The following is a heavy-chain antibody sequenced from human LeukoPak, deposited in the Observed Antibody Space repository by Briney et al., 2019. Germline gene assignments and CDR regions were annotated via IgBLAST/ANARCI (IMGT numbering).Heavy chain of an antibody. Sequence: PGGSLRLSCAVSGFTFTSYAMSWVRQAPGKGLEWVSAISGSGVTTYYADSVKGRFTISRDNAKNSLYLQMNSLRAEDTAVYYCARDRRSRAGGTSGLQDVWGQGTTVTVSS. CDR1: GFTFTSYA. D-gene: IGHD2-2*01. CDR2: ISGSGVTT. V-gene: IGHV3-23*01. J-gene: IGHJ6*02. CDR3: ARDRRSRAGGTSGLQDV.